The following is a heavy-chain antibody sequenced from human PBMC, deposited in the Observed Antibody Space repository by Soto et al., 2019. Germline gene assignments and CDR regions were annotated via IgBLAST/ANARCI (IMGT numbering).Heavy chain of an antibody. J-gene: IGHJ6*03. D-gene: IGHD2-2*01. CDR3: AKDDVVVVPAAMGLYYYYYYYMDV. Sequence: VQLLESGGGLVQPGGSLRLSCAASGFTFSSYAMSWVRQAPGKGLEWVSAISGSGGSTYYADSVKGRFTISRDNSKNTLYLQMNSLRAEDTAVYYCAKDDVVVVPAAMGLYYYYYYYMDVWGKGTTVTVSS. CDR2: ISGSGGST. V-gene: IGHV3-23*01. CDR1: GFTFSSYA.